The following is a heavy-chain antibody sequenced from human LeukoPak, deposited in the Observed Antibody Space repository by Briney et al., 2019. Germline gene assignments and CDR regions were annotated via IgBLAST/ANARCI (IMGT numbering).Heavy chain of an antibody. D-gene: IGHD6-19*01. CDR3: ARDSSGSDYYYGMDV. CDR2: INPNSGGT. CDR1: GYTFTGYY. Sequence: ASVKVSCKASGYTFTGYYMHWVRQAPGQGLEWMGRINPNSGGTNYAQKFQGRVTMTRDTPISTAYMELSRLRSDDTAVYYCARDSSGSDYYYGMDVWAQGTTVTVSS. V-gene: IGHV1-2*06. J-gene: IGHJ6*02.